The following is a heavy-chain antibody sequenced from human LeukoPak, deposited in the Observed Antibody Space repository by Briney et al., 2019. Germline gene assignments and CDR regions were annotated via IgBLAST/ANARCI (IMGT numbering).Heavy chain of an antibody. J-gene: IGHJ3*02. Sequence: GGSLRLSCTASGFTFSRFWMSWVRQAAGKGLEWVASIKEDESRKDYADSVKGRFTISRDNAKNSLYLQMYSLRVEDAAAYYCVRCLALAGTCGFDIWGQGTMVTVSS. CDR3: VRCLALAGTCGFDI. V-gene: IGHV3-7*01. CDR2: IKEDESRK. D-gene: IGHD6-19*01. CDR1: GFTFSRFW.